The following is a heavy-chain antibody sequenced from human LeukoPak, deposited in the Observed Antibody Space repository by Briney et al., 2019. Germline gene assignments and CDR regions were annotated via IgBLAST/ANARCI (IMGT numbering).Heavy chain of an antibody. CDR2: ISSSSSYI. J-gene: IGHJ4*02. CDR1: GFTFSSYS. Sequence: SGGSLRLSCAASGFTFSSYSMSWVRQAPGKGLEWVSSISSSSSYIYYADSVKGRFTISRDNAKNSLYLQMNSLRAEDTAVYYCASWKTYGDEFDYWGQGTLVTVSS. CDR3: ASWKTYGDEFDY. V-gene: IGHV3-21*01. D-gene: IGHD4-17*01.